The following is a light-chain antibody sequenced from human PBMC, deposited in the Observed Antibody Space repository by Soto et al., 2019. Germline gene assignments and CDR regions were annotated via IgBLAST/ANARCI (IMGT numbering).Light chain of an antibody. CDR2: GAS. J-gene: IGKJ5*01. CDR3: QQYGTSLAVT. Sequence: EIVLTQSPGTLSLSPGDEATLSCRASQSVDNKYVAWYQQKPGQTTRLIIYGASVRGDGIPHRFSGSGFGTDFTLTISKVEPEDFAVYYCQQYGTSLAVTFGQGTRLDI. V-gene: IGKV3-20*01. CDR1: QSVDNKY.